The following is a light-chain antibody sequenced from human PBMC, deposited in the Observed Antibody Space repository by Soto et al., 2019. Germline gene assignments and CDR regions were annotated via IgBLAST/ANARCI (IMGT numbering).Light chain of an antibody. CDR3: QQYGSSPRT. CDR1: QSVSNNY. CDR2: GAS. V-gene: IGKV3-20*01. J-gene: IGKJ1*01. Sequence: EIVLTQSPGTLSLSPGERATLSCRASQSVSNNYLAWYQQKPGQAPRLFIYGASSRATGIPDRFSGSGSGTDFTLIISRLEPEDFAVYYCQQYGSSPRTFGQGTKVEIK.